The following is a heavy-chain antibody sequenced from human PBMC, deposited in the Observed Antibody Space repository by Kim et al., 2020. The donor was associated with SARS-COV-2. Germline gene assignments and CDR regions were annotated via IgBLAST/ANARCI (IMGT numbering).Heavy chain of an antibody. V-gene: IGHV5-51*01. Sequence: GESLKISCKGSGYSFTSYWIGWVRQMPGKGLEWMGIICPGDSDTRYSPSFQGQVTISADKSISTAYLQWSSLKASDTAMYYCARLSPADFWSGYSNYGMDVWGQGTTVTVSS. CDR2: ICPGDSDT. D-gene: IGHD3-3*01. CDR3: ARLSPADFWSGYSNYGMDV. CDR1: GYSFTSYW. J-gene: IGHJ6*02.